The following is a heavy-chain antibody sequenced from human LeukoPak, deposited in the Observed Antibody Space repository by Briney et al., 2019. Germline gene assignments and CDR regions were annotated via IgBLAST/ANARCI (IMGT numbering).Heavy chain of an antibody. D-gene: IGHD2-15*01. J-gene: IGHJ4*02. Sequence: GRSLRLSCAASGFTFSSYATHWVRQAPGKGLEWVAVISYDGSNKYYADSVKGRFTISRDNSKNTLYLQMNSLRAEDTAVYYCASEVVVAAYDYWGQGTLVTVSS. CDR3: ASEVVVAAYDY. CDR2: ISYDGSNK. V-gene: IGHV3-30*01. CDR1: GFTFSSYA.